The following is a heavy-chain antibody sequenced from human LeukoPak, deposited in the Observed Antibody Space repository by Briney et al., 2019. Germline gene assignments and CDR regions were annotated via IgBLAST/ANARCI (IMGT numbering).Heavy chain of an antibody. V-gene: IGHV4-38-2*01. CDR3: ARQEDIVVVPAAIGY. CDR1: GYSISSGYY. Sequence: PLETLSLTCAVSGYSISSGYYWGWIRQPPGKGLEWIGSIYHSGSTYYNPSLKSRVTISVDTSKNQFSLKLSSVTAADTAVYYCARQEDIVVVPAAIGYWGQGTLVTVSS. J-gene: IGHJ4*02. CDR2: IYHSGST. D-gene: IGHD2-2*02.